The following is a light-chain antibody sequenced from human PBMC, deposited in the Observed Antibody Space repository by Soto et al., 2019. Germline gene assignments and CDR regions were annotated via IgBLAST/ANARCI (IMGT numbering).Light chain of an antibody. Sequence: DRVTITCRASQSVNRWLAWYQQKPGQAPKLLIYATSTLQSGVPSRFSGSGPGTDFTLNISGLQPEDFATYYCQQLNAYPPTFGQGTRLEIK. J-gene: IGKJ5*01. V-gene: IGKV1-9*01. CDR2: ATS. CDR3: QQLNAYPPT. CDR1: QSVNRW.